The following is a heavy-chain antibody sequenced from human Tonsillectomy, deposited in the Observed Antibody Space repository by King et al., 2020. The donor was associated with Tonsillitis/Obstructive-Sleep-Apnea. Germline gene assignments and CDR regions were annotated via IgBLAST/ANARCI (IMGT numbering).Heavy chain of an antibody. Sequence: VQLQESGPGLVKPSGTLSLTCAVSGGSISSGNWWSWVRQPPGKGLEWIGEIYRGGSTNYNPSLKIRVTISVDKSKNQFSLNLSSVTAADTAVYYCAISSRARLFDYWGQGTLVTVSS. CDR3: AISSRARLFDY. J-gene: IGHJ4*02. CDR1: GGSISSGNW. V-gene: IGHV4-4*02. D-gene: IGHD6-13*01. CDR2: IYRGGST.